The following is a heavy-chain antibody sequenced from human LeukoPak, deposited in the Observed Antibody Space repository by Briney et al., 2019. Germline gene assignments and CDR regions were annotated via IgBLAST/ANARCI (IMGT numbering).Heavy chain of an antibody. CDR2: ISYDGSNK. D-gene: IGHD3-3*01. J-gene: IGHJ4*02. CDR3: ARSNYDFWSGYYTALYYFDY. CDR1: GFTFSSYA. Sequence: GGSLRLSCAASGFTFSSYAMHWVRQAPGKGLEGVAVISYDGSNKYYADSVKGRFTISRDNSKNTLYLQMNSLRAEDTAVYYCARSNYDFWSGYYTALYYFDYWGQGTLVTVSS. V-gene: IGHV3-30-3*01.